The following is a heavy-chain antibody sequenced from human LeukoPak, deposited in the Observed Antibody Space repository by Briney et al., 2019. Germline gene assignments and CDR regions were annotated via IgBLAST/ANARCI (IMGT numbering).Heavy chain of an antibody. D-gene: IGHD3-16*01. V-gene: IGHV4-59*08. CDR2: VFHTGSA. CDR3: ARRLRAESDASPDDWIGP. CDR1: GGSIGSSF. Sequence: SETLSLTCSVSGGSIGSSFWNWIRQPPGKGLEWIGHVFHTGSARYNPSLTSRVTISVDTSNNQFSLTLHSVTAADTAIYYCARRLRAESDASPDDWIGPWGQGALVTVS. J-gene: IGHJ5*02.